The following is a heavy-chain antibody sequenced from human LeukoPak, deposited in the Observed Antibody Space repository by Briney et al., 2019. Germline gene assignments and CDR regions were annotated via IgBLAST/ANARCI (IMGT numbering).Heavy chain of an antibody. D-gene: IGHD2-21*02. CDR2: VIPIVRTP. Sequence: GSSVKVSCKASGGTFSSSVINWVRQAPGQGLEWMGRVIPIVRTPNYAQKFQGRVTITADKSTSTAYMELSSLRSEDTAVYYCASGRQRSCGGGCYSDYFDYWGQGTLVTVAS. CDR1: GGTFSSSV. J-gene: IGHJ4*02. CDR3: ASGRQRSCGGGCYSDYFDY. V-gene: IGHV1-69*04.